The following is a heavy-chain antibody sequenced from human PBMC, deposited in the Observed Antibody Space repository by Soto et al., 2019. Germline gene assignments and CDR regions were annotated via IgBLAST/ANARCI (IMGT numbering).Heavy chain of an antibody. CDR1: GGSISSGGYS. CDR2: IYHSGSN. Sequence: SETLSLTCAVSGGSISSGGYSWSWIWQPPGKGLEGIGYIYHSGSNYYNPSLKSRVTISVDRSKNQFSLKLSSVTAADTAVYYCARGMALRDSSGYYYDYWGQGTQVTVSS. D-gene: IGHD3-22*01. V-gene: IGHV4-30-2*01. J-gene: IGHJ4*02. CDR3: ARGMALRDSSGYYYDY.